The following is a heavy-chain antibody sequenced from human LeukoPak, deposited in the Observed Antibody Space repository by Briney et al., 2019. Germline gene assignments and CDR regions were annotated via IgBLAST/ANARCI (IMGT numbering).Heavy chain of an antibody. Sequence: ASVKVSRKASGYSFTSYGISWVRQAPGQGLEWMGWISAYNGNTNYAQKLQGRVTMTTDTSTSTAYMELRSLRSDDTAVYYCARDNGGIGYYYDSSGYFYWGQGTLVTVSS. CDR3: ARDNGGIGYYYDSSGYFY. J-gene: IGHJ4*02. V-gene: IGHV1-18*01. D-gene: IGHD3-22*01. CDR2: ISAYNGNT. CDR1: GYSFTSYG.